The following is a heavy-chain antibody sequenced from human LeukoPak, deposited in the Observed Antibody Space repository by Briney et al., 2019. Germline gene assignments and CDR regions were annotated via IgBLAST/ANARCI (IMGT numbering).Heavy chain of an antibody. CDR1: GGSISSYY. J-gene: IGHJ5*02. D-gene: IGHD3-3*01. Sequence: PSETLSLTCTVSGGSISSYYWSWIRQPPGRGLEWIGYIYYSGSTNYNPSLKSRVTISVDTSKNHFSLKLSSVTAADTAVYYCARTYYDFWSGYVDPWGQGTLVTVSS. V-gene: IGHV4-59*01. CDR3: ARTYYDFWSGYVDP. CDR2: IYYSGST.